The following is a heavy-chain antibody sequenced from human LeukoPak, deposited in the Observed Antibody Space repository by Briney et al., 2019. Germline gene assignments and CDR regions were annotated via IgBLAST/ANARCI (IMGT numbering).Heavy chain of an antibody. Sequence: PGGSLRLSCAASGFTFDDYAMHWVRQAPGKGLEWVSGISWNSGSIGYADSVKGRFTIPRDNAKNSLYLQMNSLRAEDTALYYCAKGDLGSGSYLHYWGQGTLVTVSS. CDR2: ISWNSGSI. CDR1: GFTFDDYA. J-gene: IGHJ4*02. V-gene: IGHV3-9*01. D-gene: IGHD3-10*01. CDR3: AKGDLGSGSYLHY.